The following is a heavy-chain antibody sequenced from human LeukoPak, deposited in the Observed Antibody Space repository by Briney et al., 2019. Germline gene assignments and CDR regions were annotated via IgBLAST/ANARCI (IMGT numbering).Heavy chain of an antibody. CDR3: ARAGFGGYGMDV. Sequence: ASVTVSCMASGYTFTSYDINWVRQATGQGLEWMGWMNPNSGNTGYAQKFQGRVTMTRNTSISTAYMELSSLRSEDTAVYYCARAGFGGYGMDVWGQGTTVTVSS. CDR1: GYTFTSYD. V-gene: IGHV1-8*01. J-gene: IGHJ6*02. D-gene: IGHD3-16*01. CDR2: MNPNSGNT.